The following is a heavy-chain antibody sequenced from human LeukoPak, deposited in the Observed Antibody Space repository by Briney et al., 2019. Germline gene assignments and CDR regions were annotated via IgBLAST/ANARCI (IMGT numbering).Heavy chain of an antibody. CDR2: IYSGGST. CDR1: GFTVSSNY. V-gene: IGHV3-53*01. Sequence: GGSLRLSCAASGFTVSSNYMSWVRQAPGKGLEWVSVIYSGGSTYYADSVKGRFTISRDNSKNTLYLQMNSLRAEDTAVYYCAKIPTYYYESSGYYHFDYWGQGTLVTVSS. J-gene: IGHJ4*02. CDR3: AKIPTYYYESSGYYHFDY. D-gene: IGHD3-22*01.